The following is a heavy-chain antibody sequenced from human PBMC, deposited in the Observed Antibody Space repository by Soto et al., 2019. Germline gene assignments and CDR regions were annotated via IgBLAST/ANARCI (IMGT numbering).Heavy chain of an antibody. CDR2: IYHSGST. V-gene: IGHV4-30-2*01. Sequence: SGTMYLTCAVSGGSISSAGYSWSWIRKPPGKGLEWIGYIYHSGSTYYNPSLKSRVTISVDRSKNQFSLKLSSVTAADTAVYYCARGGETYYYDSSGYYYYYYGMDVWGQGTTVTVSS. J-gene: IGHJ6*02. CDR3: ARGGETYYYDSSGYYYYYYGMDV. D-gene: IGHD3-22*01. CDR1: GGSISSAGYS.